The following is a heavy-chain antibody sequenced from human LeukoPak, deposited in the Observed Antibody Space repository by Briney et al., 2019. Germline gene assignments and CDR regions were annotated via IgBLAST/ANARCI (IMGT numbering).Heavy chain of an antibody. V-gene: IGHV3-23*01. CDR1: GFTFSSYA. CDR2: ISGSGGST. D-gene: IGHD3-22*01. J-gene: IGHJ3*02. CDR3: ARDRGTMIVGPHDAFDI. Sequence: PGGSLRLSCAASGFTFSSYAMSWVRQAPGKGLEWVSAISGSGGSTYYADSVKGRFTISRDNSKNTLYLQMNSLRAEDTAVYYCARDRGTMIVGPHDAFDIWGQGTMVTVSS.